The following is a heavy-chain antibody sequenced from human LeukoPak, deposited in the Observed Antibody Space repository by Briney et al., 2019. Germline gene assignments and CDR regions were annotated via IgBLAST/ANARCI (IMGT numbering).Heavy chain of an antibody. V-gene: IGHV4-31*03. Sequence: SQTLSLTCTVSGGSISSGGYYWSWIRQHPGEGLEWIGYIYYSGSTYYNLSLKSRVTISVDTSKNQFSLKLSSVTAADTAVYYCARVTPSGWYFFDYWGQGTLVTVSS. CDR2: IYYSGST. CDR1: GGSISSGGYY. CDR3: ARVTPSGWYFFDY. D-gene: IGHD6-19*01. J-gene: IGHJ4*02.